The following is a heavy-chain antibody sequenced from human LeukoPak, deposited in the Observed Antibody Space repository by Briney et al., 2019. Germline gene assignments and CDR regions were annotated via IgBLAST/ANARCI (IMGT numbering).Heavy chain of an antibody. CDR3: ARNVDAFDI. V-gene: IGHV3-7*01. Sequence: GGSLRLSCTASGSTFRSYWMSWVRQAPGKGLEWVANINQHGSEKYYVDSVKGRLTISRDNAKNSLFLQLNSLRAEDTAVYYCARNVDAFDIWDQGTMVTVSS. J-gene: IGHJ3*02. CDR2: INQHGSEK. CDR1: GSTFRSYW.